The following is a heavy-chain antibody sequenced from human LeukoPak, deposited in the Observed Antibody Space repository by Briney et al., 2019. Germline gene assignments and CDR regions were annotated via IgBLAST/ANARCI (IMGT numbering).Heavy chain of an antibody. V-gene: IGHV3-23*01. CDR1: GFTFSSYA. D-gene: IGHD3-10*01. J-gene: IGHJ4*02. Sequence: PGGSLRLSCAASGFTFSSYAMSWVRQAPGKGLEWVSATSGSGGSTYYADSVKGRFTISRDNSKNTLYLQMNSLRAEDTAVYYCAKAPPPYGSGSRSEYYFDYWGQGTLVTVSS. CDR3: AKAPPPYGSGSRSEYYFDY. CDR2: TSGSGGST.